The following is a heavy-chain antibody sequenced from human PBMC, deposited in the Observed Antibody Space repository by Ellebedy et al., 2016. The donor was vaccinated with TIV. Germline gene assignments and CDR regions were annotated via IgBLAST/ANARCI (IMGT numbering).Heavy chain of an antibody. J-gene: IGHJ4*02. Sequence: PGGSLRLSCATSGLTLSSYDMSWVRQAPGKGLEWVSGISGSGGRTYYADSVKGRFTISKDNSKNTLYLQMNGLRAEDTAIYYCAKGFYDSSVPFDYWGQGTLVNVSS. CDR2: ISGSGGRT. V-gene: IGHV3-23*01. CDR3: AKGFYDSSVPFDY. D-gene: IGHD3-22*01. CDR1: GLTLSSYD.